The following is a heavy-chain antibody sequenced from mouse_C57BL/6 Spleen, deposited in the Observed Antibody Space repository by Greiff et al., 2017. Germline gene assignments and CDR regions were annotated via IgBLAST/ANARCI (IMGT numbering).Heavy chain of an antibody. CDR3: ARIPIYYYGSSYEGFAY. CDR2: IDPEDGET. CDR1: GFNIKDYY. J-gene: IGHJ3*01. V-gene: IGHV14-2*01. Sequence: EVKLMESGAELVKPGASVKLSCTASGFNIKDYYMHWVKQRTEQGLEWIGRIDPEDGETKYAPKFQGKATITADTSSNTAYLQLSSLTSEDTAVYYCARIPIYYYGSSYEGFAYWGQGTLVTVSA. D-gene: IGHD1-1*01.